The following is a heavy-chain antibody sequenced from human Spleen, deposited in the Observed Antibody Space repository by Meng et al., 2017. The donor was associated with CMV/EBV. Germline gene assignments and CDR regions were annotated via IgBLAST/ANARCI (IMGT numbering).Heavy chain of an antibody. J-gene: IGHJ4*02. CDR2: IYTSGST. V-gene: IGHV4-4*07. CDR3: ARGGSSSAVDY. D-gene: IGHD6-6*01. Sequence: VQLQKSVPGLVTPSETLSLTCTGSGVSISSYYWSWIRQPAGKGLEWIGRIYTSGSTNYNPSLKSRVTMSVDTSKNQFSLKLSSVTAADTAVYYCARGGSSSAVDYWGQGTLVTVSS. CDR1: GVSISSYY.